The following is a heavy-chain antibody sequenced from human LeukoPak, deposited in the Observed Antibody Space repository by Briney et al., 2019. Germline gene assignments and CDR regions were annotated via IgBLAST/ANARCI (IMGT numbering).Heavy chain of an antibody. CDR3: ARGGLRYFDGLLDY. CDR1: GGSISSGGYY. D-gene: IGHD3-9*01. Sequence: PSETLSLTCTVSGGSISSGGYYWSWIRQHPGKGLEWIGYIYYSGSTYYHPSLKSRVPMTVDTSNNQFSLKLRSVTAADSAVLYYARGGLRYFDGLLDYWGQGTLVTVSS. J-gene: IGHJ4*02. V-gene: IGHV4-31*03. CDR2: IYYSGST.